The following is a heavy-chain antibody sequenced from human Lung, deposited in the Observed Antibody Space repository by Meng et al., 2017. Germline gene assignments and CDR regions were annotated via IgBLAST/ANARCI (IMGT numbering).Heavy chain of an antibody. J-gene: IGHJ4*02. V-gene: IGHV4-34*01. Sequence: GQLQPWGAGLLKPSETLSLTCVVSGGSFSDYYWSWIRQPPGKGLEWIGEINHSGSTNYNPSLESRATISVDTSQNNLSLKLSSVTAADSAVYYCARGPTTMAHDFDYWGQGTLVTVSS. CDR2: INHSGST. CDR3: ARGPTTMAHDFDY. CDR1: GGSFSDYY. D-gene: IGHD4-11*01.